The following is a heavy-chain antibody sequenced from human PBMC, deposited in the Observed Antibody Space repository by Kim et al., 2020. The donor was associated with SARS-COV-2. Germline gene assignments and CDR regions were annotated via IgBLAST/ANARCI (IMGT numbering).Heavy chain of an antibody. J-gene: IGHJ4*02. D-gene: IGHD3-10*01. CDR3: AGQRITMVRGVIKFDY. V-gene: IGHV1-46*01. CDR1: GYTFTSYY. Sequence: ASVKVSCKASGYTFTSYYMHWVRQAPGQGLEWMGIINPSGGSTSYAQKFQGRVTMTRDTSTSTVYMELSSLRSEDTAVYYCAGQRITMVRGVIKFDYWGQGTLLTVSS. CDR2: INPSGGST.